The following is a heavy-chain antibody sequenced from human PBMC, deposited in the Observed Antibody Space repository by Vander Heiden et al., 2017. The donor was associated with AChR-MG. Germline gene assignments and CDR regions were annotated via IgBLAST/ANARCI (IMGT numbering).Heavy chain of an antibody. CDR3: TSVVPAALYYYYMDV. V-gene: IGHV3-73*02. CDR2: IRSKANSYAT. Sequence: EVPLVESGGGLVQPGGSLKLPCAASEFPFSGSAMPWVRQASGKGLEWVGRIRSKANSYATAYAASVKGRFTISRDDSKNTAYLQMNSLKTEDTAVYYCTSVVPAALYYYYMDVWGKGTTVTVSS. J-gene: IGHJ6*03. CDR1: EFPFSGSA. D-gene: IGHD2-2*01.